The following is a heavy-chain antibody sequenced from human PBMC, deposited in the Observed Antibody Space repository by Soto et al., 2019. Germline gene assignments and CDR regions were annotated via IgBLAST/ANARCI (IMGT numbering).Heavy chain of an antibody. CDR2: IKQDGSEK. CDR3: ARVGSNYFASGSYLPYYMDVWGRGTTVTVSSGKAPPASVKVSCKASGYTFTSYDINWFDP. V-gene: IGHV3-7*01. Sequence: GGSLRLSCEASVFTFSSYWMTWVRQAPGKGLEWVANIKQDGSEKYYVDSVTGRFSISRDNAKNSLYLQMNSLRAEDTAVYYCARVGSNYFASGSYLPYYMDVWGRGTTVTVSSGKAPPASVKVSCKASGYTFTSYDINWFDPWGQGTLVTVSS. J-gene: IGHJ5*02. D-gene: IGHD3-10*01. CDR1: VFTFSSYW.